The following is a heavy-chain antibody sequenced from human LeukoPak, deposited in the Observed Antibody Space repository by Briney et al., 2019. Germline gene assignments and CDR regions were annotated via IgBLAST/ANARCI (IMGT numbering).Heavy chain of an antibody. CDR2: ISYDGSNK. CDR1: GFTFSGYA. Sequence: GGSLRLSCAASGFTFSGYAMHWVRQAPGMGLEWVAVISYDGSNKYYADSVKGRFTISRDNSKNTLYLQMNSLRAEDTAVYYCARTGFRSRGYSSSPKLDYWGQGTLVTVSS. CDR3: ARTGFRSRGYSSSPKLDY. V-gene: IGHV3-30-3*01. J-gene: IGHJ4*02. D-gene: IGHD6-13*01.